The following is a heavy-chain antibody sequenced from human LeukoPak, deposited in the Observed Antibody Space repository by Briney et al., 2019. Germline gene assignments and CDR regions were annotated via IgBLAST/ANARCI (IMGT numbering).Heavy chain of an antibody. CDR3: ARSDYDSSGYIPLPIGHAFDI. D-gene: IGHD3-22*01. Sequence: GGSLRLSCALSGLTLDEYSMRWVRPAPGRGLEWVSGINWEGVRTGYGGSVKERFTLTRDHAQNSLYLQMNSLRAEDTALYYCARSDYDSSGYIPLPIGHAFDIWGQGTMVTVCS. CDR2: INWEGVRT. CDR1: GLTLDEYS. V-gene: IGHV3-20*04. J-gene: IGHJ3*02.